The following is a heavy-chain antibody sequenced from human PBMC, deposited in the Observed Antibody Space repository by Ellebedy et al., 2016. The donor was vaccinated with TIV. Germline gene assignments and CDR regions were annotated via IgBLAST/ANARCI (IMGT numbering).Heavy chain of an antibody. J-gene: IGHJ4*02. Sequence: GESLKISCAASGFMFSRFWMNWVRQAPGKGLEWVATIKEDGSEKYYVDSVKGRFTISRDSSKNTLYLQMNSLRAEDTAVYYCARDAAGNGGKLDYWGQGALVTVSS. V-gene: IGHV3-7*03. D-gene: IGHD4-23*01. CDR2: IKEDGSEK. CDR1: GFMFSRFW. CDR3: ARDAAGNGGKLDY.